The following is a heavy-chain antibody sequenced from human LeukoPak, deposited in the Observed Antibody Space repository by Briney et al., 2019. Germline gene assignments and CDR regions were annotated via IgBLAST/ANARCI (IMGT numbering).Heavy chain of an antibody. D-gene: IGHD2-2*01. CDR1: GGTFSSYA. Sequence: SVTVSCKASGGTFSSYAISWVRQAPGQGLEWMGGIIPIFGTANYAQKFQGRATITTDESTSTAYMELSSLRSEDTAVYYCASVRGYCSSTSCYDTRYYYYYYMDVWGKGTTVTVSS. V-gene: IGHV1-69*05. CDR3: ASVRGYCSSTSCYDTRYYYYYYMDV. CDR2: IIPIFGTA. J-gene: IGHJ6*03.